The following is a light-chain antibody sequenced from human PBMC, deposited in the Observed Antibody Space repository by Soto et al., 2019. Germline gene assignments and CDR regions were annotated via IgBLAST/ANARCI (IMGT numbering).Light chain of an antibody. CDR1: RSNIGRNF. CDR3: VAWDDTLDAQV. CDR2: RNN. V-gene: IGLV1-47*01. J-gene: IGLJ3*02. Sequence: QSVLTQSPSASGTPGQRVTISCSGSRSNIGRNFAYWYQHVPGTAPRLLIQRNNERPSGVPDRFSGSKSGTSVSLAISGLRSDGEATYYCVAWDDTLDAQVFGGGTKVTVL.